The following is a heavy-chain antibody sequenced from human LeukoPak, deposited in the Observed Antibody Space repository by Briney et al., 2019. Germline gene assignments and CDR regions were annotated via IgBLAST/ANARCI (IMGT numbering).Heavy chain of an antibody. CDR2: HYYSGST. Sequence: SETLSLTCTVSGGSIHSSGYYWGWIGQPPGKGLEWIGSHYYSGSTYYNPSLKSRVTISVDTSKNQFSLKLNSVTAADTAVYYCARLGSSWYPHDAFDIWGQGTMVTVSS. D-gene: IGHD6-13*01. CDR1: GGSIHSSGYY. V-gene: IGHV4-39*01. CDR3: ARLGSSWYPHDAFDI. J-gene: IGHJ3*02.